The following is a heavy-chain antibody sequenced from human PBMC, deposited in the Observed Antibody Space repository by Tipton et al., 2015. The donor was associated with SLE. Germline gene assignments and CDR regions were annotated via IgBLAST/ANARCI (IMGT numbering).Heavy chain of an antibody. Sequence: TLSLTCTVSGGSISSHYWSWIRQPPGKGLEWIGYIYYSGSTNYNPSLKSRVTISVDTSNNQFSLKLSSVTAADTAVYYCAREDYYDSSDDAFDIWGPGTMVTVSS. CDR3: AREDYYDSSDDAFDI. J-gene: IGHJ3*02. D-gene: IGHD3-22*01. V-gene: IGHV4-59*11. CDR2: IYYSGST. CDR1: GGSISSHY.